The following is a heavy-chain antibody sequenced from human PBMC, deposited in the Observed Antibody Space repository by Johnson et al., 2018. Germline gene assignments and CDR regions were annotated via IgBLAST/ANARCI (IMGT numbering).Heavy chain of an antibody. CDR3: ARDHEKRALRHAAEYFQH. Sequence: QVQLGQSGGGVVQPGKSLRLSCAASGFTFSNFGMHWVRQVPGKGLEWVATIWSDGSNKYYADSVRGQFTISRDNSKNTLYLQRNSLRAEDTAVYYCARDHEKRALRHAAEYFQHWGQGTLVIVSS. CDR2: IWSDGSNK. J-gene: IGHJ1*01. CDR1: GFTFSNFG. V-gene: IGHV3-33*01.